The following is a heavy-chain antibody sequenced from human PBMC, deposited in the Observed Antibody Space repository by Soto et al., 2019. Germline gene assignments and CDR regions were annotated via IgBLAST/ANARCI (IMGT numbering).Heavy chain of an antibody. Sequence: GGSLRLSCAASGFTFSAYAMSWVRQAPGKGLEWVSAISGTSPSTYYADSVQGRFTISRDSSRKTLFLQMNTLRAEDTAVYYCARDYITIFGVVPQDYYSYYYMDVWGKGTTVTVSS. CDR1: GFTFSAYA. J-gene: IGHJ6*03. V-gene: IGHV3-23*01. CDR2: ISGTSPST. CDR3: ARDYITIFGVVPQDYYSYYYMDV. D-gene: IGHD3-3*01.